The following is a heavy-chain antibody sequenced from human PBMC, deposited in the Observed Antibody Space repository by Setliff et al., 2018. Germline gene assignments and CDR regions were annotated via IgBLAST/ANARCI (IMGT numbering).Heavy chain of an antibody. CDR2: ISWNSGTI. D-gene: IGHD6-19*01. CDR3: ATSDWYAAFDH. V-gene: IGHV3-9*01. CDR1: GFTFDDYA. Sequence: PGGSLRLSCAASGFTFDDYAMNWVRQAPGKGLEWVSGISWNSGTIGSGDSVKGRFTISRDNAKNSLSLQMNSLRAEDAAVYYCATSDWYAAFDHWGQGTLVTVSS. J-gene: IGHJ4*02.